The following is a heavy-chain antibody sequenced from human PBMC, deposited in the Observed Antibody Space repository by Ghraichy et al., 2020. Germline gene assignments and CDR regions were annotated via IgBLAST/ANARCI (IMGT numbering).Heavy chain of an antibody. CDR3: ASSDVVVVVAATFGAFDI. Sequence: SETLSLTCTVSGGSISSSSYYWGWIRQPPGKGLEWIGSIYYSGSTYYNPSLKSRVTISVDTSKNQFSLKLSSVTAADTAVYYCASSDVVVVVAATFGAFDIWGQGTMVTVSS. V-gene: IGHV4-39*07. CDR2: IYYSGST. J-gene: IGHJ3*02. D-gene: IGHD2-15*01. CDR1: GGSISSSSYY.